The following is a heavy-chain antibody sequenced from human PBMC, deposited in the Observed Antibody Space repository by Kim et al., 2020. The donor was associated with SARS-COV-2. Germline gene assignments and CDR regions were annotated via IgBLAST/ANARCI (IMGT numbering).Heavy chain of an antibody. Sequence: SETLSLTCTVSGGSISSGGYYWSWIRQHPGQGLEWIGYIYYSGSTYYNPSLKSRVTISVDTSKNQFSLKLSSVTAADTAVYYCARVPLGYCSSTSCSQSFDYWGQGTLVTVSS. CDR3: ARVPLGYCSSTSCSQSFDY. D-gene: IGHD2-2*01. CDR2: IYYSGST. J-gene: IGHJ4*02. V-gene: IGHV4-31*03. CDR1: GGSISSGGYY.